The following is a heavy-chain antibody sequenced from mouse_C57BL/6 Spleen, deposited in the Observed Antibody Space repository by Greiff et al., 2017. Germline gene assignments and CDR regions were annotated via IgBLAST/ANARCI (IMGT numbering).Heavy chain of an antibody. CDR2: IYPRSGNT. Sequence: VQLQQSGAELARPGASVKLSCKASGYTFTSYGISWVKQRTGQGLEWIGEIYPRSGNTYYNEKFKGKATLTADKSSSTAYMELRSLTSEDSAVYFCARSDGYYPHWYFDVWGTGTTVTVSS. J-gene: IGHJ1*03. CDR3: ARSDGYYPHWYFDV. V-gene: IGHV1-81*01. D-gene: IGHD2-3*01. CDR1: GYTFTSYG.